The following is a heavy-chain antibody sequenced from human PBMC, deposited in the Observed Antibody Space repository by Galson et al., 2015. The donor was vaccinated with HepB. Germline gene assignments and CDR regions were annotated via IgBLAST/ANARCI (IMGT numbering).Heavy chain of an antibody. V-gene: IGHV3-21*01. CDR2: ISSSSSYI. CDR1: GFTFSSYN. Sequence: SLRLSCAASGFTFSSYNMSWVRQAPGKGLEWVSSISSSSSYIYYADSVKGRFTISRDNAKNSLYLQMNSLRAEDTAVYYCARERPPAIAAADSFHHWGQGTLVTVSS. D-gene: IGHD6-13*01. CDR3: ARERPPAIAAADSFHH. J-gene: IGHJ1*01.